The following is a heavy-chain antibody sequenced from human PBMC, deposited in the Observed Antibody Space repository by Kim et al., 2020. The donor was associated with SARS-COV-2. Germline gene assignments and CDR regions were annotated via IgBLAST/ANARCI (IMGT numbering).Heavy chain of an antibody. V-gene: IGHV4-34*01. J-gene: IGHJ6*02. CDR2: INHSGST. Sequence: SETLSLTCAVYGGSFSGYYWSWIRQPPGKGLEWIGDINHSGSTNYNPSPKSRVTISVDTSKNQFSLRLSSVTAADTAVYYCARGFPVSTFYYYYYGMDVWGQGTTVTVSS. CDR1: GGSFSGYY. CDR3: ARGFPVSTFYYYYYGMDV.